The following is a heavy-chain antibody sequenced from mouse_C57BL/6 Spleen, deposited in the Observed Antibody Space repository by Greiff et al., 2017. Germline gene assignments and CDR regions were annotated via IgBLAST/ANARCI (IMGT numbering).Heavy chain of an antibody. V-gene: IGHV1-42*01. CDR3: ARSDYGVDY. CDR1: GYSFTGYY. CDR2: INPSTGGT. J-gene: IGHJ4*01. Sequence: EVQLQQSGPELVKPGASVKISCKASGYSFTGYYMNWVKQSPEKSLEWIGEINPSTGGTTYNQKFKAKATLTVDKSSSTAYMQLKSLTSEDSAVYYCARSDYGVDYWGQGTSVTVSS.